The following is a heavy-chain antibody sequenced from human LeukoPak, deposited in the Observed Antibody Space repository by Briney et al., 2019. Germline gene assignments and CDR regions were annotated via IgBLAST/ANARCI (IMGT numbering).Heavy chain of an antibody. CDR3: ASRVYGSGSYWGGLFDY. V-gene: IGHV3-72*01. CDR2: IRNKASSYTT. J-gene: IGHJ4*02. D-gene: IGHD3-10*01. CDR1: GFKFSDHY. Sequence: PGGSQRLSCAASGFKFSDHYIDWVRQAPGKGLEWVGRIRNKASSYTTEYAASVEGRFTISRDETESSLYLQMNSVRAEVRAVYYCASRVYGSGSYWGGLFDYWGQGTLVTVSS.